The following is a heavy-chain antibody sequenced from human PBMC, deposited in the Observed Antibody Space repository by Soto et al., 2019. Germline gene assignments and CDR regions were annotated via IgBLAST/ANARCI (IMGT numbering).Heavy chain of an antibody. CDR1: GGTFRGFG. CDR2: INHSGST. J-gene: IGHJ5*02. CDR3: ASRGLCTNGVCHRMPLDP. Sequence: TSQTLPLTWAVEGGTFRGFGWIRIRQPPGKGLEWIGEINHSGSTNYNPSLKSRVTISVDTSKNQFSLKLSSVTAADTAVYYCASRGLCTNGVCHRMPLDPGGQGPLVTVSS. V-gene: IGHV4-34*01. D-gene: IGHD2-8*01.